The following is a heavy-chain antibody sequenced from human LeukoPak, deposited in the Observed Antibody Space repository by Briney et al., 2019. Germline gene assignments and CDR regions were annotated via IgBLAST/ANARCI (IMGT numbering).Heavy chain of an antibody. D-gene: IGHD3-9*01. CDR1: GFTFSGCA. CDR2: IRGSGGTT. Sequence: QPGGSLRLSCAASGFTFSGCAMSWVRQAPGKGLEWVSAIRGSGGTTYYAASLKGRFTISRDNSKDTLYLQMNSLRVEDTAVYYCAKGLYDWLSDTDYWRQGTLVSVYS. CDR3: AKGLYDWLSDTDY. J-gene: IGHJ4*02. V-gene: IGHV3-23*01.